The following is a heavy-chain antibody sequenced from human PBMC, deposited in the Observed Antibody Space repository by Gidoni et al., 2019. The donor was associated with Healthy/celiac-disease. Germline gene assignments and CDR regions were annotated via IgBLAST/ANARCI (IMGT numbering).Heavy chain of an antibody. CDR1: GFTFDDYT. V-gene: IGHV3-43*01. CDR2: ISWDGGST. D-gene: IGHD5-12*01. Sequence: EVQLVESGGVVVQPGGSLRLSCAASGFTFDDYTMHWVRQAPGKGLGWVSLISWDGGSTYYADSVKGRFTISRDNSKNSLYLQMNSLRTEDTALYYCAKDERGSDSGYDYYFDYWGQGTLVTVSS. J-gene: IGHJ4*02. CDR3: AKDERGSDSGYDYYFDY.